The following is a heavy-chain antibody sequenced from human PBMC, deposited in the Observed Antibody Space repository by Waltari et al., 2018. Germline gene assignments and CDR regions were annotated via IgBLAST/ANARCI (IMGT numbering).Heavy chain of an antibody. CDR1: GFTVSSNY. D-gene: IGHD7-27*01. J-gene: IGHJ4*02. V-gene: IGHV3-53*02. Sequence: EVQLVETGGGLIQPGGSLRLSCAASGFTVSSNYLSWVRQGPGKGREWSSVIESSGSTDYADSVKGRFTISRDNSKKTLYLQMSSLRSEDTAVYDCARGWLTGHDYWGQGTLVTVSS. CDR3: ARGWLTGHDY. CDR2: IESSGST.